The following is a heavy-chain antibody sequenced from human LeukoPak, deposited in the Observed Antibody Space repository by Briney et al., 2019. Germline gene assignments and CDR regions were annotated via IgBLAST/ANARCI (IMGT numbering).Heavy chain of an antibody. CDR1: GFTFSSYG. D-gene: IGHD4-17*01. CDR3: ARDGAGLDYGDYGIYGMDV. J-gene: IGHJ6*02. CDR2: IWYDGSNK. Sequence: GGSLSLSCAASGFTFSSYGMHWVRQAPGKGLEWVAVIWYDGSNKYYADSVKGRFTISRDNSKNTLYLQMNSLRAEDTAVYYCARDGAGLDYGDYGIYGMDVWGQGTTVTVSS. V-gene: IGHV3-33*01.